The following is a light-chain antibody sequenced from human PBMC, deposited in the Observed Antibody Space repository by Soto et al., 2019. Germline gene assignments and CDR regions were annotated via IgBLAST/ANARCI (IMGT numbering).Light chain of an antibody. CDR1: QSVSSN. Sequence: EIVMTQSPGTLSVSPGERATLSCRASQSVSSNLAWYQQKPGQAPSLLIYGASTRATGIPARFSGTGSGTAFTLTISSLQSEDFAFYYCQQYSNWPGTFGQGTKVEIK. CDR3: QQYSNWPGT. J-gene: IGKJ1*01. CDR2: GAS. V-gene: IGKV3-15*01.